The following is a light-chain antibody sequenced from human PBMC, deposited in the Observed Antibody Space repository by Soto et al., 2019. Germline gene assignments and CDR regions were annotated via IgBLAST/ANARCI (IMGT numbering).Light chain of an antibody. CDR1: QDISNY. Sequence: DIQMTQSPSSLSASVGDRVTITCQASQDISNYLNWYQQKPGKAPKLLIYDASNLETGVPSRFSGSGSGTDLTFTISSLQPEDIATYYCQQYDNLPYTFGPGTKLEIK. V-gene: IGKV1-33*01. J-gene: IGKJ2*01. CDR2: DAS. CDR3: QQYDNLPYT.